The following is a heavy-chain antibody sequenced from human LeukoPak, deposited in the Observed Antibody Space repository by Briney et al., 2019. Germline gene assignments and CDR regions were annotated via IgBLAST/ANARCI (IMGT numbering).Heavy chain of an antibody. Sequence: SVKVSCKASGYTFTGYYMHWVRQAPGQGLEWMGGIIPIFGTANYAQKFQGRVTITTDESTSTAYMELSSLRSEDTVVYYCARGGSGWYGDYYYMDVWGKGTTVTVSS. CDR1: GYTFTGYY. V-gene: IGHV1-69*05. D-gene: IGHD6-19*01. CDR3: ARGGSGWYGDYYYMDV. J-gene: IGHJ6*03. CDR2: IIPIFGTA.